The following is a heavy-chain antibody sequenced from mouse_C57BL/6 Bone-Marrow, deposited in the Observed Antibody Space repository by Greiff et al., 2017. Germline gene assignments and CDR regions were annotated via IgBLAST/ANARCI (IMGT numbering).Heavy chain of an antibody. CDR2: ISNGGGST. CDR1: GFTFSDYY. V-gene: IGHV5-12*01. J-gene: IGHJ4*01. CDR3: ARQMDGDYAMDY. D-gene: IGHD2-3*01. Sequence: EVMLVESGGGLVQPGGSLKLSCAASGFTFSDYYMYWVRQTPEKRLEWVAYISNGGGSTYYPDTVKGRFTISRDNAKNTLYLQMSRLKSEDTAMYYCARQMDGDYAMDYWGQGTSVTVSS.